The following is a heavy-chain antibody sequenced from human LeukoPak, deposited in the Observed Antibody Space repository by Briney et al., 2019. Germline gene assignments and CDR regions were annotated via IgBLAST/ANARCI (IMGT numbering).Heavy chain of an antibody. V-gene: IGHV3-21*01. CDR3: ARGASGIGGIRFDP. CDR2: ITSSGTYI. D-gene: IGHD3-10*01. J-gene: IGHJ5*02. CDR1: GFTFNNYN. Sequence: GGSLRLSCATSGFTFNNYNMNWVRQAPGRALEWVSSITSSGTYIFYADSVKGRFTISRDNAKNSLYLQMNSLRAEDTAVYYCARGASGIGGIRFDPWGQGTLVTVSS.